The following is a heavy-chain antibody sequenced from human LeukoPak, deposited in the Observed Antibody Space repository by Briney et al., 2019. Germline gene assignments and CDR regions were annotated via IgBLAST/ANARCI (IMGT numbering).Heavy chain of an antibody. D-gene: IGHD4-17*01. CDR2: IYDSGST. Sequence: PSETLSLTCTVSGGSISSYYWSWIRQPPRQGLEWIGDIYDSGSTNYNPSLKCRVTISAHTTNNQFSLKLSSVTAADAAVYYCVRHLKRKDYGDYGPCFDYWGQGTLVTVSS. V-gene: IGHV4-59*08. CDR3: VRHLKRKDYGDYGPCFDY. CDR1: GGSISSYY. J-gene: IGHJ4*02.